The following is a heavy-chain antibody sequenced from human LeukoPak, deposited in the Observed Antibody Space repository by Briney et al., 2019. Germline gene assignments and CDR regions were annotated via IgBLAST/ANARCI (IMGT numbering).Heavy chain of an antibody. CDR1: GFTFSDYG. CDR3: AKVFEVRGARRPKDY. CDR2: ISYDAGNK. V-gene: IGHV3-30*18. Sequence: GGSLRLSCAAPGFTFSDYGMHWVRQAPGKGLEWVALISYDAGNKFYADSVRDRFTISRDNSKNTLFLQMKRLRIEDTAVYYCAKVFEVRGARRPKDYWGQGTLVIVSS. D-gene: IGHD3-10*01. J-gene: IGHJ4*02.